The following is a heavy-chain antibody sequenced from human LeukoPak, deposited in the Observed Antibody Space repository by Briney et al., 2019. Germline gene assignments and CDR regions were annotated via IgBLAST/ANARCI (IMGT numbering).Heavy chain of an antibody. J-gene: IGHJ4*02. D-gene: IGHD3-22*01. Sequence: GGSLRLSXAASGFTFRSYAMSWVRQAPGKGLEWVSTISGSGVSTYYADSVKGRFTISRDNSKNTLYLQMNSLGAEDTAVYYCANPRTPSGYYFFDYWGQGTLVTVSS. V-gene: IGHV3-23*01. CDR2: ISGSGVST. CDR3: ANPRTPSGYYFFDY. CDR1: GFTFRSYA.